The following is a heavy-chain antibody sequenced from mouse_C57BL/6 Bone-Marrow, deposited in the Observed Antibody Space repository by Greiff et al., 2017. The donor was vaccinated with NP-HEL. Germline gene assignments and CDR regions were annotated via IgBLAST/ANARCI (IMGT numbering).Heavy chain of an antibody. J-gene: IGHJ2*01. CDR1: GFTFSDYY. V-gene: IGHV5-16*01. CDR2: INYDGSST. CDR3: ARDFSLWGNFYFDY. D-gene: IGHD2-1*01. Sequence: EVHLVESEGGLVQPGSSMKLSCTASGFTFSDYYMAWVRQVPEKGLEWVANINYDGSSTYYLDSLKSRFIISRDNAKNILYLQMSSLKSEDTATYYCARDFSLWGNFYFDYWGQGTTLTVSS.